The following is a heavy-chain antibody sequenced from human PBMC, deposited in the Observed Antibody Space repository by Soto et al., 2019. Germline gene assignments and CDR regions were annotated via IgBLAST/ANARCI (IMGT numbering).Heavy chain of an antibody. CDR3: ARTVLGPDLLADSFVDYYYYMDV. D-gene: IGHD3-9*01. V-gene: IGHV4-59*08. Sequence: SETLSLTCTVSGGSISNFYLSWIRQPPGKGLEWIGYVYYTGSTSYNPSLKRRVTFSADSSRGQFSLRLNSVTAADTAVYYCARTVLGPDLLADSFVDYYYYMDVLGQGTTVTVSS. CDR1: GGSISNFY. CDR2: VYYTGST. J-gene: IGHJ6*03.